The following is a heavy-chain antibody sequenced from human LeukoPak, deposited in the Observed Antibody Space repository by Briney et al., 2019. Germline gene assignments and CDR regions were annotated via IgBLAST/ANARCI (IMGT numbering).Heavy chain of an antibody. V-gene: IGHV4-39*01. CDR2: IYYSGST. CDR1: GGSISSSSYY. D-gene: IGHD3-10*01. CDR3: APLGGLWFGELVDY. J-gene: IGHJ4*02. Sequence: SETLSLTCTVSGGSISSSSYYWGWIRQPPGKGLEWIGSIYYSGSTYYNPSLKSRVTISVDTSKNQFSLKLSSVTAADTAAYYCAPLGGLWFGELVDYWGQGTLVTVSS.